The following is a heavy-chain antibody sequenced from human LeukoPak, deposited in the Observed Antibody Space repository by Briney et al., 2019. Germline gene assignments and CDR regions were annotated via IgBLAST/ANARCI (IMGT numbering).Heavy chain of an antibody. CDR1: GFTFSSYA. V-gene: IGHV3-23*01. Sequence: PGGSLRLSCAASGFTFSSYAMSWVRQAPGKGLEWVSAISGSGGSTYYADSVKGRFTISRDNSKNTLYLQMNSLRAEDTAVYYCAKDFPPIVVVPAALDYWGQGTLVTVSS. CDR3: AKDFPPIVVVPAALDY. CDR2: ISGSGGST. D-gene: IGHD2-2*01. J-gene: IGHJ4*02.